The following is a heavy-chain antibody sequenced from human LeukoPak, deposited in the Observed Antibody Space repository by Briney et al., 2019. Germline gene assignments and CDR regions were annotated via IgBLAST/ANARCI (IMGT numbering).Heavy chain of an antibody. CDR3: ARDFRGYSSGWYGYYYYYMDV. Sequence: GGSLRLSCAASGFTFSSYGIHWVRQAPGKGLEWVAFIRYDGSNKYYTDSVKGRFTISRDNSKNTLYLQMNSLRAEDTAVYYCARDFRGYSSGWYGYYYYYMDVRGKGTTVTISS. CDR2: IRYDGSNK. CDR1: GFTFSSYG. J-gene: IGHJ6*03. V-gene: IGHV3-30*02. D-gene: IGHD6-19*01.